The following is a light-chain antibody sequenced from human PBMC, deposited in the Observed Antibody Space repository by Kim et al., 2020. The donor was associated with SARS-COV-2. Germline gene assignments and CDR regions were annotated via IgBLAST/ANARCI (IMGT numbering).Light chain of an antibody. CDR1: KLGDKY. CDR3: QAWDSSTAYV. CDR2: QDS. V-gene: IGLV3-1*01. Sequence: SYELTQPPSVSVYPGQTASITCSGDKLGDKYACWYQQKPGQSPVLVIYQDSKRPSGIPERFSGSNSGNTATLTISGTQAMDEADYYCQAWDSSTAYVFGG. J-gene: IGLJ2*01.